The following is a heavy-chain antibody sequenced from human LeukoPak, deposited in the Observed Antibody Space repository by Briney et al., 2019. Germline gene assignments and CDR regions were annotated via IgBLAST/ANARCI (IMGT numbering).Heavy chain of an antibody. CDR2: IIPIFGTA. D-gene: IGHD6-13*01. CDR1: GYTFTSYG. J-gene: IGHJ6*03. CDR3: ARLISSSWYGGYMDV. Sequence: ASVKVSCKASGYTFTSYGISWVRQAPGQGLEWMGGIIPIFGTANYAQKFQGRVTITADESTSTAYMELSSLRSEDTAVYYCARLISSSWYGGYMDVWGKGTTVTVSS. V-gene: IGHV1-69*13.